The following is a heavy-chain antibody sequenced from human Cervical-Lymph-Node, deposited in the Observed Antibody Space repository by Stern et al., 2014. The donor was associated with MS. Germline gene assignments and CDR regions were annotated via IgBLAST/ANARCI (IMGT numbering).Heavy chain of an antibody. J-gene: IGHJ4*02. CDR2: IRADGFNT. V-gene: IGHV3-23*04. CDR1: GFTFSSYV. Sequence: MQLVQSGGGLVQPGESLRLSCVASGFTFSSYVMSWVRQAPGKGLEWVSAIRADGFNTYYADSVEGRFTISRDNYKNMLYLQMNSLRAEDTALYYCAKDKISYSSSDGIDYWGQGTLVTVSS. D-gene: IGHD6-6*01. CDR3: AKDKISYSSSDGIDY.